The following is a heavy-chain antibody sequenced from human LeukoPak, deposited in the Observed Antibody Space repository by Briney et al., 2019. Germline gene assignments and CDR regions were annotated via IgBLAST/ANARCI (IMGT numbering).Heavy chain of an antibody. D-gene: IGHD3-10*01. CDR2: GNHRGST. CDR1: GGSFSNFF. Sequence: KPSETLSLTCAVYGGSFSNFFWTWIRQPPGKGLEWIGEGNHRGSTNHNPSLKSRVTISVDTSKNHFSLKLSSVTAADTAVYYCARRWFGELPDAFDIWGQGTMVTVSS. CDR3: ARRWFGELPDAFDI. J-gene: IGHJ3*02. V-gene: IGHV4-34*01.